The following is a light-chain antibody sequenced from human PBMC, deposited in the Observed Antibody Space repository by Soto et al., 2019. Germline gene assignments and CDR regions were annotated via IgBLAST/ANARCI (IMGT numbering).Light chain of an antibody. CDR1: QSLLHSNGYNC. Sequence: DIVMTQSPLSLPVTPGEPASISCRSSQSLLHSNGYNCLDWYLQKPGQSPQLLIYLGSNRASGVPDRFSGSGSGTDFTLKISRVEAEDVGVYYCRQALQTPVTFGGGTKVEIK. CDR2: LGS. CDR3: RQALQTPVT. J-gene: IGKJ4*01. V-gene: IGKV2-28*01.